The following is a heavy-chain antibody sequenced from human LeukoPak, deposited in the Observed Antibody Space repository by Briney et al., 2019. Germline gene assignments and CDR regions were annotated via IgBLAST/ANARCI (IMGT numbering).Heavy chain of an antibody. Sequence: ASVKVSCKASGYTFTGYYMHWVRQAPGQGLEWMGWINPNSADTDYAQKFQGRVTMTRDTSISTAYMGLSRLTSDDTAVYYCARDMDTGPDLFDYWGQGTLVTVSS. CDR1: GYTFTGYY. CDR2: INPNSADT. J-gene: IGHJ4*02. V-gene: IGHV1-2*02. CDR3: ARDMDTGPDLFDY. D-gene: IGHD5-18*01.